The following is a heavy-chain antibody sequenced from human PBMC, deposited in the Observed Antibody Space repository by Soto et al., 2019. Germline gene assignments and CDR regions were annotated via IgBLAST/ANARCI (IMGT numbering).Heavy chain of an antibody. Sequence: SVKVSCKASGGTFSSYTISWVRQAPGQGLEWMGRIIPILGIANYAQKFQGRVTITADKSTSTAYMELSSLRSEDTAVYYCAREEYYVILTGPREYFQHWGQGTLVTVSS. CDR2: IIPILGIA. CDR3: AREEYYVILTGPREYFQH. J-gene: IGHJ1*01. CDR1: GGTFSSYT. V-gene: IGHV1-69*04. D-gene: IGHD3-9*01.